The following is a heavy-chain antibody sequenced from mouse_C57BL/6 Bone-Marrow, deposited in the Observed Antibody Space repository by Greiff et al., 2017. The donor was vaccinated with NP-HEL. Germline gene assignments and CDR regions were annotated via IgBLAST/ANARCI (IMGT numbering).Heavy chain of an antibody. Sequence: VQLVESGPGLVQPSQSLSITCTVSGFSLTSYGVHWVRQSPGKGLEWLGVIWSGGSTDYNAAFISRLSISKDNSKSQVFFKMNSLQADDTAIYYCAPLITTVVAPAYWGQGTLVTVSA. V-gene: IGHV2-2*01. CDR3: APLITTVVAPAY. D-gene: IGHD1-1*01. CDR1: GFSLTSYG. CDR2: IWSGGST. J-gene: IGHJ3*01.